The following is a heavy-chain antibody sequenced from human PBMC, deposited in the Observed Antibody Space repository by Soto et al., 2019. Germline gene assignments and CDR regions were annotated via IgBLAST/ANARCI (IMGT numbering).Heavy chain of an antibody. CDR1: GFTFTRYS. J-gene: IGHJ4*02. CDR3: ARESEDLTSNFDY. V-gene: IGHV3-21*06. Sequence: GGSLRLSCAASGFTFTRYSMNWVRQAPGKWLEWVSSISSTTNYIYYGGSMKGRFTISRDNAKNSLYLEMNSLRAEDTAVYYCARESEDLTSNFDYWGQGTLVTVSS. CDR2: ISSTTNYI.